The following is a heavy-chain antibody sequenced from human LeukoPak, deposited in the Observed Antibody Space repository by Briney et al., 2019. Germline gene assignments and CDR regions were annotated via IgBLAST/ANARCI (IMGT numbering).Heavy chain of an antibody. D-gene: IGHD1-26*01. CDR1: GFTFSSYG. V-gene: IGHV3-30*18. CDR3: AKGGSYLDHIDY. Sequence: GGSLRLSCAASGFTFSSYGMHWVRQAPGKGLEWVAVISYDGSNKYYADSVKGRFTISRDNSKNTLYLQMNSLRAEDTAVYYCAKGGSYLDHIDYWGQGTLVTVSS. J-gene: IGHJ4*02. CDR2: ISYDGSNK.